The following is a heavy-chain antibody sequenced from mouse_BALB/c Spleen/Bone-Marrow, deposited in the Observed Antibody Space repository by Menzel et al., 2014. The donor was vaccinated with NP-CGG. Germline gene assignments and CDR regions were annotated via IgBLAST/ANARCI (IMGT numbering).Heavy chain of an antibody. Sequence: LVESEPQLVRPGASVKISCKASGYSFTSYWMHWVKQRLGQGLEWIGMIDPSDSETRLNQKFKDKATLTVDKSSSTAYMQLSSPTSEESTFYYCARWGQLLDYWGQGTTLTVSS. CDR2: IDPSDSET. J-gene: IGHJ2*01. CDR3: ARWGQLLDY. CDR1: GYSFTSYW. V-gene: IGHV1S74*01. D-gene: IGHD3-3*01.